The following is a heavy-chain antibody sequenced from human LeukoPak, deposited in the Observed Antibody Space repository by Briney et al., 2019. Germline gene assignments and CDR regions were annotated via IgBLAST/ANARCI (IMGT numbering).Heavy chain of an antibody. J-gene: IGHJ6*03. Sequence: SETLSLTCTVSGGSISSSSYYWGWIRQPPGKGLEWIGSIYYSGSTYYNPSLKSRVTISVDTSKNQFSLKLSSVTAADTAVYYCAIRGITGTRNYYYYMDFGGKGTTVTVSS. D-gene: IGHD1-20*01. CDR2: IYYSGST. CDR3: AIRGITGTRNYYYYMDF. CDR1: GGSISSSSYY. V-gene: IGHV4-39*01.